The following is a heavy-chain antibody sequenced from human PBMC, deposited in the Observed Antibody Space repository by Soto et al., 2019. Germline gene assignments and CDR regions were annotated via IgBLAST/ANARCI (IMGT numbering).Heavy chain of an antibody. D-gene: IGHD3-16*01. CDR3: AREIERLLGY. CDR1: GFTFRSYA. J-gene: IGHJ4*02. CDR2: ISYDGRNK. Sequence: QVQLVESGGGVVQPGRSLRLSCAASGFTFRSYAMHWVRQAPGKGLEWVAVISYDGRNKYYEDSVKGRFTISRDNSKNTLYLQMNSLRAEDTGVYYCAREIERLLGYWGPGTLVTVSS. V-gene: IGHV3-30*04.